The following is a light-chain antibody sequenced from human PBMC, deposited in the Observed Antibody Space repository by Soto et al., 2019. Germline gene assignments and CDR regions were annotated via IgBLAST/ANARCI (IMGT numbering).Light chain of an antibody. J-gene: IGKJ1*01. CDR3: HQRQSWPRT. CDR2: GAS. Sequence: DRVMTQSPATLSVSPGLRAPLSCRASQTISGTLAWYQQKPGQAPRLLIHGASTRAPGFPARFSASGSGTDFTLTISDVQPEDFALYYCHQRQSWPRTFGQGTKVDIK. CDR1: QTISGT. V-gene: IGKV3-15*01.